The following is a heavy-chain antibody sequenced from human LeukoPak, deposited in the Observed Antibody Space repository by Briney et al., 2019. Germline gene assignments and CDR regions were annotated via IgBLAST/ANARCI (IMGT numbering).Heavy chain of an antibody. J-gene: IGHJ4*02. D-gene: IGHD3-22*01. CDR2: ISGSGGST. CDR1: GFTFSSYA. CDR3: AKDRAITMIVVVIAYFDY. V-gene: IGHV3-23*01. Sequence: GSLRLSCAASGFTFSSYAMSWVRQAPGKGLEWVSAISGSGGSTYYADSVKGRFTISRDNSKNTLYLQMNSLRAEDTAVYYCAKDRAITMIVVVIAYFDYWGQGTLVTVSS.